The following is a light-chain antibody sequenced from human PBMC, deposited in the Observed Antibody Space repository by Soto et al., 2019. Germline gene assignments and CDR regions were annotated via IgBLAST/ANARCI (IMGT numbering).Light chain of an antibody. CDR2: GAS. V-gene: IGKV3-20*01. Sequence: EIVLTQSPGTLSLSPGERATLSCRASQSVSSNYLAWYQQKPGQAPRLLIYGASGRATGIPDRFSGSGYGTGFTLTISRLEPEDFAVYYCQQYGSSTGFTFGPGTKVDIK. CDR3: QQYGSSTGFT. CDR1: QSVSSNY. J-gene: IGKJ3*01.